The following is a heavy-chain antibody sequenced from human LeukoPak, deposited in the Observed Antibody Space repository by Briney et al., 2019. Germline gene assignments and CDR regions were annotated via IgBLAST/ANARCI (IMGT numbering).Heavy chain of an antibody. J-gene: IGHJ4*02. V-gene: IGHV3-7*01. Sequence: GGSLRLSCAASGFTFSSYWMSWVRQAPGKGLEWVANIKQDGSEKYYVDSVKGRFTISRDNAKNSLYLQMNSLRAKDTAVYYCARGYSYGYGDVFDYWGQGTLVTVSS. CDR1: GFTFSSYW. CDR3: ARGYSYGYGDVFDY. CDR2: IKQDGSEK. D-gene: IGHD5-18*01.